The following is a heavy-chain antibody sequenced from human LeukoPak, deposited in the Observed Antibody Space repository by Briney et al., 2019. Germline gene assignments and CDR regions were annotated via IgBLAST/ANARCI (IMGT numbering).Heavy chain of an antibody. CDR3: ARGAGGYEGVDY. D-gene: IGHD5-12*01. V-gene: IGHV1-69*04. CDR1: GGTFSSYA. CDR2: IIPILGIA. J-gene: IGHJ4*02. Sequence: GASVKVSCKASGGTFSSYAISWVRQAPGQGLEWMGRIIPILGIANYAQKFQGRVTITADKSTSTAYMELSSLRSEDTAVYYCARGAGGYEGVDYWGQGTLVTVSS.